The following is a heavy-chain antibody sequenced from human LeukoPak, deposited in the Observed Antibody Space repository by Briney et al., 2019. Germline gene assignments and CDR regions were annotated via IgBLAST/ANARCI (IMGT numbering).Heavy chain of an antibody. CDR2: INAGNGNT. V-gene: IGHV1-3*01. J-gene: IGHJ4*02. Sequence: ASVKVSCKASGYTFTSYYMHWVRQAPGQGLEWMGWINAGNGNTKYSQKFQGRVTITRDTSASTAYMELSSLRSEDTAVYYCARGPYGSGIGFDYWGQGTLVTVSS. D-gene: IGHD3-10*01. CDR1: GYTFTSYY. CDR3: ARGPYGSGIGFDY.